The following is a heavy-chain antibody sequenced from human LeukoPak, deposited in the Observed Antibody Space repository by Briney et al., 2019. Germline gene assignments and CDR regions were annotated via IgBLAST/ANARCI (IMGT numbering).Heavy chain of an antibody. CDR1: GFTLSSFT. Sequence: GGSLRLSCAASGFTLSSFTMHWVRHNPGKGLEWVAVISYDESQKWYADSVKGRFTISRDISKNTLYLEMDSLRREDTAVYYCARAYDSSWHNFDYWGQGSLVTVSS. D-gene: IGHD6-13*01. CDR2: ISYDESQK. J-gene: IGHJ4*02. CDR3: ARAYDSSWHNFDY. V-gene: IGHV3-30-3*01.